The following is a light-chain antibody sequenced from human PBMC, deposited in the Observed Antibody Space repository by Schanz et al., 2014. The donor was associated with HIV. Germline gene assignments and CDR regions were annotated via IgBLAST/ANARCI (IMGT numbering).Light chain of an antibody. CDR1: QSVGSHF. CDR3: QQYNSYLYT. CDR2: GAS. V-gene: IGKV3-20*01. J-gene: IGKJ2*01. Sequence: PGERATLSCRASQSVGSHFLAWYQQKPGQGPRLLIYGASTRATDIPDRFAGSGSGTDFTLTISRLEPEDFATYYCQQYNSYLYTFGPGTKLEIK.